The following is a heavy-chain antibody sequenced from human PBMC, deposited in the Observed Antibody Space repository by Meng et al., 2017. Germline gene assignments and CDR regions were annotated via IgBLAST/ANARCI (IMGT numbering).Heavy chain of an antibody. J-gene: IGHJ1*01. CDR3: AHIPYSSSWYEYFQH. CDR1: GFSLSTSGVG. Sequence: QIPLKESGPTLAKPPQTLTLTCTFSGFSLSTSGVGVGWIRQPPGKALEWLALIYWNDDKRYSPSLKSRLTITKDTSKNQVVLTMTNMDPVDTATYYCAHIPYSSSWYEYFQHWGQGTLVTVSS. V-gene: IGHV2-5*01. D-gene: IGHD6-13*01. CDR2: IYWNDDK.